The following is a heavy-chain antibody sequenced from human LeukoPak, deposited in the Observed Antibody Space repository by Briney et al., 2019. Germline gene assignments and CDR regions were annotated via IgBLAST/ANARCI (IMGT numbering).Heavy chain of an antibody. CDR3: ARHYCGGDCYSRGYYYGMDV. CDR1: GYSFTTYW. D-gene: IGHD2-21*02. J-gene: IGHJ6*02. Sequence: GGSLKIPCRGSGYSFTTYWIGWGRQMPRKGLEGIGIIYPGDSDTIYSPSFQGHVTISTDNSISTAYLQWSSLKPSDTAMDYRARHYCGGDCYSRGYYYGMDVWGQGTTVTVSS. CDR2: IYPGDSDT. V-gene: IGHV5-51*01.